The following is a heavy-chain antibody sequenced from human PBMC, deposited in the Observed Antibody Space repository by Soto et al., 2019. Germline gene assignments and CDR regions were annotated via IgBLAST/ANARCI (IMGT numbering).Heavy chain of an antibody. CDR1: GGTFSKYA. D-gene: IGHD3-22*01. V-gene: IGHV1-69*01. J-gene: IGHJ6*02. CDR3: ARPLRDRNYYYGMAV. CDR2: TIPMFGTP. Sequence: QVQLMQSGAEMQQPGASVRVSCKASGGTFSKYAFSWVRHAPGQGLEWLGGTIPMFGTPNYAQKFQGRVAISADESTATVYRVLSSLRSEDTAVYFCARPLRDRNYYYGMAVWGQGTTVTISS.